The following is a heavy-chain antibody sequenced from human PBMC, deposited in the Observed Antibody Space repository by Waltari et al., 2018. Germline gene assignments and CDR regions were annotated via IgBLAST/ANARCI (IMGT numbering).Heavy chain of an antibody. CDR2: LSYSGPP. CDR3: ATYIGASVGTAAFDV. V-gene: IGHV4-39*01. CDR1: GDSITSNRHY. D-gene: IGHD5-12*01. Sequence: QLQLQESGPGLVKPSETLSLTCSVPGDSITSNRHYWGWIRQPPGQGLEWIGTLSYSGPPYSRPSLKSQVTLSRDTSRNQLSRELGSVTATDTAMYYCATYIGASVGTAAFDVWGQGTMVNVSS. J-gene: IGHJ3*01.